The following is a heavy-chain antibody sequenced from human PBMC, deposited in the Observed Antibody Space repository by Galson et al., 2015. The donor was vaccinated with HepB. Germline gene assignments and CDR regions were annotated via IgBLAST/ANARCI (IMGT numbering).Heavy chain of an antibody. CDR1: GYTFTSYG. J-gene: IGHJ4*02. CDR2: ISAYNGNT. Sequence: SVKVSCKASGYTFTSYGISWVRQAPGQGLEWMGWISAYNGNTNYAQKLQGRVTMTTDTSTSTAYMELRSLRSDDTAVYYCARGQFLVRGVISSRVANKRLLDYWGQGTLVTVSS. V-gene: IGHV1-18*01. D-gene: IGHD3-10*01. CDR3: ARGQFLVRGVISSRVANKRLLDY.